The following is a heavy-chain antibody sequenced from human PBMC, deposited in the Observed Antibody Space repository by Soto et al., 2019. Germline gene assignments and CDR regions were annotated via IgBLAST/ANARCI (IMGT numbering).Heavy chain of an antibody. CDR2: IYYSGST. V-gene: IGHV4-59*01. CDR3: ARVVKHCTSTSCYGVEWFDP. D-gene: IGHD2-2*01. CDR1: GGSISSYY. J-gene: IGHJ5*02. Sequence: PSETLSLTCTVSGGSISSYYWSWIRQPPGKGLEWIGYIYYSGSTNYNPSLKSRVTISVDTSKNQFSLKLSSVTAADTAVYYCARVVKHCTSTSCYGVEWFDPWGQGPLSTVAS.